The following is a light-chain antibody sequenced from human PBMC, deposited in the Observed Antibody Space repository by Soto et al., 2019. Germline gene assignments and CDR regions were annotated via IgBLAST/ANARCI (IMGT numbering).Light chain of an antibody. Sequence: QSVLTQPPSASGTPGQRVTISCSGSSSNIGSNYVFWYQHLPGTAPNVLMYRNSQRPSGVPDRFSGSKSGTSASLAISGLRFEDEAEYYCASWDDSLSGFVVFGGGTKLTVL. V-gene: IGLV1-47*01. CDR3: ASWDDSLSGFVV. CDR1: SSNIGSNY. CDR2: RNS. J-gene: IGLJ2*01.